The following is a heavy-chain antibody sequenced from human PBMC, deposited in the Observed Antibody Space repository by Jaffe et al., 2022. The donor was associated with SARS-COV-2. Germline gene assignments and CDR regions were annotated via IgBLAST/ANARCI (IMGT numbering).Heavy chain of an antibody. CDR3: ARLDGDEGDGFYFDP. J-gene: IGHJ4*02. CDR1: GYTFSDYW. D-gene: IGHD2-21*01. V-gene: IGHV5-51*01. Sequence: EVQLVQSGAEVKKSGESLKISCKGSGYTFSDYWIAWVRQMPGKGLEWMGVIYPGDSDTRYSPSFQGQVTISADKSINTAYLQWSSLKASDTAIYFCARLDGDEGDGFYFDPWGQGTLVTVSS. CDR2: IYPGDSDT.